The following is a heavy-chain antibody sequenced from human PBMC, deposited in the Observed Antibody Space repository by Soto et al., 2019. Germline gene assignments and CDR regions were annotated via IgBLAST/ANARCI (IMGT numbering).Heavy chain of an antibody. CDR1: GYTFTTYA. D-gene: IGHD3-16*01. V-gene: IGHV1-3*01. Sequence: QVKLVQSGAEVKRPGASVKVSCKASGYTFTTYAMHWVCQAPGQRLEWMGWINAGNGKTKFSQKFQGRVTITRDASASTVYMELSSLRSEDTAVYYGARDLGDGYNGGFGYWGQGTLVTVSS. CDR2: INAGNGKT. CDR3: ARDLGDGYNGGFGY. J-gene: IGHJ4*02.